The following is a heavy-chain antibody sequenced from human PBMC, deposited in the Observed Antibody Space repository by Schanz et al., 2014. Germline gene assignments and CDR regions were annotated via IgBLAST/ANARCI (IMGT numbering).Heavy chain of an antibody. CDR3: ARDAADFYDILTEEDY. D-gene: IGHD3-9*01. V-gene: IGHV1-18*01. J-gene: IGHJ4*02. CDR1: GYIFINSG. Sequence: QIQLVQSGPEVKKPGATVKVSCKASGYIFINSGISWVRQVPGQGLEWMGWISVYNHNKEYDQKFQGRVTMTTDTSTSTAYMALTDLRSDDTAVYYCARDAADFYDILTEEDYWGQGTLVTVSS. CDR2: ISVYNHNK.